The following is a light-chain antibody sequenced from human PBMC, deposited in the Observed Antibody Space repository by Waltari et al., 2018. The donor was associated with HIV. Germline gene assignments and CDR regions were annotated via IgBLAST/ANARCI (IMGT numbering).Light chain of an antibody. J-gene: IGLJ3*02. Sequence: QLVLTQSPSASASLGASVKLTCTLSSGPSRYAIAWHQLQPEKGPRYLMKLNSDGSHSKGDGIPDRFSGSSSGAERYLTISSLQSEDEADYYCQTWGTGIQVFGGGTKLTVL. CDR2: LNSDGSH. V-gene: IGLV4-69*01. CDR1: SGPSRYA. CDR3: QTWGTGIQV.